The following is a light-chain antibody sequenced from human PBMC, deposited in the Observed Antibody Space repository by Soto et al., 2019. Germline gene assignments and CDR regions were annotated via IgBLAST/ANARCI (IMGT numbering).Light chain of an antibody. Sequence: EIVLTQSPGTLSMSAGERATLSCRASQSVSSSYLAWYQQKPGQAPRLLIYGASRRATGIPDRFSGSGSGTDFTLTISRLGPEDFAVYYCQQYASFLRTFGQGTKVEIK. J-gene: IGKJ1*01. CDR2: GAS. V-gene: IGKV3-20*01. CDR1: QSVSSSY. CDR3: QQYASFLRT.